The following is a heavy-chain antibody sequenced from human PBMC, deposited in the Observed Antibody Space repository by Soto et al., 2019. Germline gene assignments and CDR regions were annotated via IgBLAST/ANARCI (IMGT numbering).Heavy chain of an antibody. CDR3: ARDNYYDSSGYLSGMDV. D-gene: IGHD3-22*01. CDR1: GFTFSSYG. J-gene: IGHJ6*02. CDR2: IWYDGSNK. V-gene: IGHV3-33*01. Sequence: LRLSCAASGFTFSSYGMHWVRQAPGKGLEWVAVIWYDGSNKYYADSVKGRFTISRDNSKNTLYLQMNSLRAEDTAVYYCARDNYYDSSGYLSGMDVWGQGTTVTVSS.